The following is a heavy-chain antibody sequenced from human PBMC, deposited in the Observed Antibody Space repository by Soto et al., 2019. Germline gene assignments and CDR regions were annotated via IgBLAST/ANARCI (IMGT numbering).Heavy chain of an antibody. CDR3: ARDCGDDSSGYNDAFDI. CDR2: ISAYNGNT. CDR1: GYTFTSYG. Sequence: ASVKVSCKASGYTFTSYGISWVRQAPGQGLEWMGWISAYNGNTNYAQKLQGRVTMTTDTSTSTAYMELRSLRSDDTAVYYCARDCGDDSSGYNDAFDIWGQGTMVTVSS. V-gene: IGHV1-18*01. J-gene: IGHJ3*02. D-gene: IGHD3-22*01.